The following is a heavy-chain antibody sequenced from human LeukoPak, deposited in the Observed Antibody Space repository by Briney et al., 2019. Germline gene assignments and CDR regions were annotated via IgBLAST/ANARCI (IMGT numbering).Heavy chain of an antibody. CDR1: GYTFTSYG. D-gene: IGHD2-15*01. CDR2: ISAYNGNT. Sequence: EASVKVSCKASGYTFTSYGISWVRQAPGQGLEWMGWISAYNGNTNYAQKLQGRVTMTTDTSTSTAYMELRSLRSDDTAVYYCARARMGVVVAATKDSWFDPWGQGTLVTVSS. V-gene: IGHV1-18*01. J-gene: IGHJ5*02. CDR3: ARARMGVVVAATKDSWFDP.